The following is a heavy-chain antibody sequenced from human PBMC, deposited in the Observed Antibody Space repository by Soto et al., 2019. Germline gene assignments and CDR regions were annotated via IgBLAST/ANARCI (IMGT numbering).Heavy chain of an antibody. J-gene: IGHJ4*02. CDR1: GFTFSSYG. CDR3: AKDTDGVDTAMVVDY. D-gene: IGHD5-18*01. V-gene: IGHV3-30*18. Sequence: QVQLVESGGGVVQPGRSLRLSCAASGFTFSSYGMHWVRQAPGKGLEWVAVISYDGSNKYYADSVKGRFTISRDNSKNTLYLQMNSLRAEDTAVYYCAKDTDGVDTAMVVDYWGQGTLVTVSS. CDR2: ISYDGSNK.